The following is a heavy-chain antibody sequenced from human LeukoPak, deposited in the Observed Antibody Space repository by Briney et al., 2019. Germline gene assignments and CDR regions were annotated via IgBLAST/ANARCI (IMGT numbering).Heavy chain of an antibody. J-gene: IGHJ3*02. CDR3: ARPRSGGRVFDAFDI. CDR2: ISYDGSNK. CDR1: GFTFSSYA. D-gene: IGHD2-15*01. Sequence: PGGSLRLSCAASGFTFSSYAMHWVRQAPGKGLEWVAVISYDGSNKFYADPVKGRFTIPRDNSKNTLYLQMNSLRAEDTAVYYCARPRSGGRVFDAFDIWGQGTMVTVSS. V-gene: IGHV3-30-3*01.